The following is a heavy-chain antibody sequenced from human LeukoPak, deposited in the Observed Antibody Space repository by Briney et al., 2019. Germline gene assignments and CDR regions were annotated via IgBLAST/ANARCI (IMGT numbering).Heavy chain of an antibody. CDR2: IYPGDSDT. D-gene: IGHD3-22*01. Sequence: GESLKISCKGSGYSFTSYWIGWVRQMPGKGLEWMGIIYPGDSDTRYSPSFQGQVTISADRSISTAYLQWSSLKASDTAMYYCARDSHYYDSSGYDPFDYWGQGTLVTVSS. CDR3: ARDSHYYDSSGYDPFDY. CDR1: GYSFTSYW. V-gene: IGHV5-51*01. J-gene: IGHJ4*02.